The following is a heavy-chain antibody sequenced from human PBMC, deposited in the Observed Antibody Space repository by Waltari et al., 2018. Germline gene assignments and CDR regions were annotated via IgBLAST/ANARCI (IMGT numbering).Heavy chain of an antibody. CDR2: INAGNGNT. Sequence: QVQLVQSGAEVKKPGASVKVSCKASGYTFTSYAMHWVRQAPGQRLEWMGWINAGNGNTKYSQEFQGRVTITRDTSASTAYMELSSLRSEDMAVYYCARAPGCSSTSCHYYYMDVWGKGTTVTVSS. V-gene: IGHV1-3*03. J-gene: IGHJ6*03. CDR3: ARAPGCSSTSCHYYYMDV. D-gene: IGHD2-2*01. CDR1: GYTFTSYA.